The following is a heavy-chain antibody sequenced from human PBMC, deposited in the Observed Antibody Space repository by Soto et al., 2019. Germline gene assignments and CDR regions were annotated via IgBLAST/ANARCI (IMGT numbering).Heavy chain of an antibody. Sequence: SXKVSFKASGYTXSSYGISLVRQAPGQGLEWMGWISAYNGNTNYAQKLQGRVTMTTDTSTRKAYMELRSLRSYDTSVYYCARDMSYYYEGGWFDPWGQGTLGTVS. D-gene: IGHD3-22*01. J-gene: IGHJ5*02. CDR1: GYTXSSYG. CDR2: ISAYNGNT. CDR3: ARDMSYYYEGGWFDP. V-gene: IGHV1-18*04.